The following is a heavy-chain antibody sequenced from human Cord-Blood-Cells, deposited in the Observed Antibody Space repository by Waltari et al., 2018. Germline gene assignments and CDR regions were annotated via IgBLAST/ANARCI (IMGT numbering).Heavy chain of an antibody. CDR1: GYTFTSYY. D-gene: IGHD3-22*01. V-gene: IGHV1-46*01. CDR2: SYPSGGST. Sequence: QVQLVQSGAEVKKPGASVKVSCKASGYTFTSYYMHWVRQAPGQGLEWMGISYPSGGSTSYAQKFQGRVTMTRDTSTSTVYMELSSLRSEDTAVYYWARVGDYDSSGYYAFDIWGQGTMVTVSS. CDR3: ARVGDYDSSGYYAFDI. J-gene: IGHJ3*02.